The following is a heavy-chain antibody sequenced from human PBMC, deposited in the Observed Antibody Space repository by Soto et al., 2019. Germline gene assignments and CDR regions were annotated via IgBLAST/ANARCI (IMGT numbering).Heavy chain of an antibody. J-gene: IGHJ4*02. CDR1: GGSISSYY. CDR2: IYYSGST. CDR3: AREGWFGDRGNFDY. Sequence: QVQLQESGPGLVKPSETLSLTCTVSGGSISSYYGSWIRQPPGKGLEWIGYIYYSGSTNYNPSLKSRVTISVDTSKNQFSLKLSSVTAADTDVHYCAREGWFGDRGNFDYWGQGTLVTVSS. D-gene: IGHD3-10*01. V-gene: IGHV4-59*01.